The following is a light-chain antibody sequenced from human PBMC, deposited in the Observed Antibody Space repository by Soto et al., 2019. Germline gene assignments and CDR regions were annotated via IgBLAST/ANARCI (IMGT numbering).Light chain of an antibody. CDR3: QQRGTSIT. CDR1: QTVSSY. Sequence: IVLTQSPATLSLWPGETAVLSCRASQTVSSYLSWYQHKPGQAPRLLIYDASKRAPGIPARFSGSGSGTDFTLSISSLEPEDFAVYYCQQRGTSITFGQGTRLEIE. V-gene: IGKV3-11*01. J-gene: IGKJ5*01. CDR2: DAS.